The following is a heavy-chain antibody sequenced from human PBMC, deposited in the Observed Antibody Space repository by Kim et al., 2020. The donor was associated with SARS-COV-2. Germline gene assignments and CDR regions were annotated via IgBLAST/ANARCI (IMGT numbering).Heavy chain of an antibody. D-gene: IGHD2-21*02. V-gene: IGHV4-39*01. CDR2: IYYSGST. CDR1: GGSISSSSYY. CDR3: ARHVGVTLFDP. J-gene: IGHJ5*02. Sequence: SETLSLTCTVSGGSISSSSYYWGWIRQPPGKGLEWIGSIYYSGSTYYNPSLKSRVTISVDTSKNQFSLKLSSVTAADTAVYYCARHVGVTLFDPWGQGTLVTVSS.